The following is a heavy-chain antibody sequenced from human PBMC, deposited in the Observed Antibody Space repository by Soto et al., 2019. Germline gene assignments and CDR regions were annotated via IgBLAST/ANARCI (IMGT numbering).Heavy chain of an antibody. CDR3: ARGIQLWPITYYFEY. J-gene: IGHJ4*02. V-gene: IGHV4-30-4*01. CDR1: GGSISSVDYY. D-gene: IGHD5-18*01. CDR2: IYYSGST. Sequence: SETLSLTCTVSGGSISSVDYYWSWIRQPPGKGLEWIGYIYYSGSTYYNPSLKSRVTISVDTSKNQFSLKLSSVTAADTAVYYCARGIQLWPITYYFEYWGQGTLVTVSS.